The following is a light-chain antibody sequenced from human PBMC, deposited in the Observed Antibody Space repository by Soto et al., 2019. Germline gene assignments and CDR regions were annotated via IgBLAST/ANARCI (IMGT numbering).Light chain of an antibody. J-gene: IGKJ2*01. CDR1: QGISNS. V-gene: IGKV1-27*01. Sequence: DIQMTQSPSSLSASVGDRVTITCRASQGISNSLAWYQQKPGKVPKLLIYGASTLQSGVPYRFSGSGSGTDFTLTISSLQPEDVAPYYCQQYDSAPYTFGQGTKLEIK. CDR2: GAS. CDR3: QQYDSAPYT.